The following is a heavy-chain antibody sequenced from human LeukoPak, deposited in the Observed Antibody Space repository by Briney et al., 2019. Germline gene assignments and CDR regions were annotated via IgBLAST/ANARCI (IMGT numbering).Heavy chain of an antibody. J-gene: IGHJ4*02. V-gene: IGHV1-46*01. Sequence: ASVKVSCKASGYTFTSYYMHWVRQAPGQGLEWMGIINPSSGSTSYAQKFQGRVTMTRDTSTSTVYMELSSLRSEDTAVYYCASSWYSASGGGAYYFDYWGQGTLVTVSS. CDR1: GYTFTSYY. D-gene: IGHD6-13*01. CDR2: INPSSGST. CDR3: ASSWYSASGGGAYYFDY.